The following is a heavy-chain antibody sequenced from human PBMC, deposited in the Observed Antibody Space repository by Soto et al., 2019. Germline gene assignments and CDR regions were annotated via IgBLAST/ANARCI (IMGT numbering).Heavy chain of an antibody. CDR3: ARRGDRTIGYFAY. V-gene: IGHV1-2*02. Sequence: QVQLVQSGAEVKKPGASVKVSCKTSGYTFTGYYMHWVRQAPGQGLGWMGWINPNSGYTNYAQKFQGRVTMTRETSITTAHLEVSRLRSDDTAVYYCARRGDRTIGYFAYWGQGALVTVSS. CDR1: GYTFTGYY. J-gene: IGHJ4*02. D-gene: IGHD2-21*01. CDR2: INPNSGYT.